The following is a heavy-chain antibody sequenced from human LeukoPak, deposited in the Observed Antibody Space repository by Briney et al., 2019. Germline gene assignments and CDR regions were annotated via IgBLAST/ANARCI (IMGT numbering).Heavy chain of an antibody. Sequence: GGSLRLSCAVSGFTFSNSAMTWVRQAPGKGLKLVSGISCTGSGTYYADSVKGRLTISRDNSKNTLYLQMNSLRAEDTAVYYCARGGSSGWYAYDYWGQGTLVTVSS. D-gene: IGHD6-19*01. V-gene: IGHV3-23*01. J-gene: IGHJ4*02. CDR3: ARGGSSGWYAYDY. CDR1: GFTFSNSA. CDR2: ISCTGSGT.